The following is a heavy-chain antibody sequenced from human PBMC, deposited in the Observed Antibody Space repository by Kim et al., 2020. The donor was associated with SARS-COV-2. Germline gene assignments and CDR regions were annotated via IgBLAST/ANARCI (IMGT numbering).Heavy chain of an antibody. Sequence: SVKVSCKASGGTFSSYAISWVRQAPGQGLEWMGGIIPIFGTANYAQKFQGRVTITADESTSTAYMELSSLRSEDTAVYYCARAHFWCSGGSCYSSFDYWGQGTLVTVSS. J-gene: IGHJ4*02. CDR1: GGTFSSYA. CDR2: IIPIFGTA. D-gene: IGHD2-15*01. V-gene: IGHV1-69*13. CDR3: ARAHFWCSGGSCYSSFDY.